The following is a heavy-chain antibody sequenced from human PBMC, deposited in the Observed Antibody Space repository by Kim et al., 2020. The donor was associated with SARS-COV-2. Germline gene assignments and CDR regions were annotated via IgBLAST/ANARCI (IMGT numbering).Heavy chain of an antibody. CDR1: GGSFSGYY. Sequence: SETLSLTCAVYGGSFSGYYWSWIRQPPGKGLEWIGEINHSGSTNYNPSLKSRVTISVDTSKNQFSLKLSSVTAADTAVYYCARGHGEPAIYYMDVWGKGT. J-gene: IGHJ6*03. CDR3: ARGHGEPAIYYMDV. D-gene: IGHD1-26*01. V-gene: IGHV4-34*01. CDR2: INHSGST.